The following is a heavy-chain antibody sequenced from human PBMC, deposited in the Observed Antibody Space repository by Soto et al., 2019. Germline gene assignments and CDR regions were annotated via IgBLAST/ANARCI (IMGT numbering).Heavy chain of an antibody. D-gene: IGHD3-9*01. CDR2: IYYSGST. CDR3: ARAFDILTRYYFDY. J-gene: IGHJ4*02. V-gene: IGHV4-31*03. CDR1: GGSISSGGYY. Sequence: TSETLSLTCTVSGGSISSGGYYWRWIRQHPGKGLEWIGYIYYSGSTYYNPSLKSRVTISVDTSKNQFSLKLSSVTAADTAVYYCARAFDILTRYYFDYWGQGTLVTVSS.